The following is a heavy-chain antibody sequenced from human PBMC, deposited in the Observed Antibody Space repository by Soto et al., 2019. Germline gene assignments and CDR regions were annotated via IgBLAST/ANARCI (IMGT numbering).Heavy chain of an antibody. V-gene: IGHV3-7*03. J-gene: IGHJ4*02. CDR2: IKQDGSER. Sequence: QPGGSLRLSCAASGFTFSGYWMSWVRQAPGKGLEWVANIKQDGSERYYVDSVRGRFTISRDNAKTSLYLQMNSLRADDTAVYYCARENGWARDYWGQGTLVTVSS. CDR3: ARENGWARDY. CDR1: GFTFSGYW. D-gene: IGHD6-19*01.